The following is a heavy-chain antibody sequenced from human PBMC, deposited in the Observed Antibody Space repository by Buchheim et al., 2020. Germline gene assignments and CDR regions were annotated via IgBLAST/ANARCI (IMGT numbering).Heavy chain of an antibody. D-gene: IGHD6-13*01. CDR1: GFTFSSYG. CDR3: AKDRYSTSRYFDY. CDR2: IWDDGSNK. V-gene: IGHV3-30*18. Sequence: QVQLVESGGGVVQPGRSLRLSCAASGFTFSSYGMHWVRQAPGKGPEWVAIIWDDGSNKYYADSAKGRFTISRDNSKDTLYLQMNSLRAEDTAVYYCAKDRYSTSRYFDYWGQGTL. J-gene: IGHJ4*02.